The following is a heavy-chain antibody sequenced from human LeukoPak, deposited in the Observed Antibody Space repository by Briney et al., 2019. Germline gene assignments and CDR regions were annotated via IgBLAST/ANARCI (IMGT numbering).Heavy chain of an antibody. V-gene: IGHV3-7*01. CDR1: GFTFTRYW. Sequence: PGGSLRLSCAASGFTFTRYWMAWVRQAPGKGLEWVANIKQDGSEQYHVDSVRGRFTMSRDNTKNIVFLQMDSLRVEDTAVYYCARVSRSGYYGGYWGQGTTVTVSS. J-gene: IGHJ4*02. CDR2: IKQDGSEQ. CDR3: ARVSRSGYYGGY. D-gene: IGHD3-3*01.